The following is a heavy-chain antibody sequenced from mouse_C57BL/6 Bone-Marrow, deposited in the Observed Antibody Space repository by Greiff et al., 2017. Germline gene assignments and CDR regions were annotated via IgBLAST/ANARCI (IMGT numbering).Heavy chain of an antibody. CDR3: ASRDSTTVVADYFDY. J-gene: IGHJ2*01. D-gene: IGHD1-1*01. Sequence: QVQLKESGAELMKPGASVKLSCKATGYTFTGYWIEWVKQRPGHGLEWIGEILPGSGSTNYNEKFKGKATFTADTSSNTAYMQLSSLTTEDSAIYYCASRDSTTVVADYFDYWGQGTTLTVSS. V-gene: IGHV1-9*01. CDR2: ILPGSGST. CDR1: GYTFTGYW.